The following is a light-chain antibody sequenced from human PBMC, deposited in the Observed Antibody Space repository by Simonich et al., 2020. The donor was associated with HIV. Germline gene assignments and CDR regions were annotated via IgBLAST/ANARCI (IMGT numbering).Light chain of an antibody. J-gene: IGLJ3*02. CDR2: DVS. Sequence: QSALTQPVSVSGSPGQSITISCTGTSSDVGDYNYVSWYQQHPGKAPKLLIYDVSKRPSGVSNRFSGSKSGNTASLTISGLQAEDEADYYCSSYTSSSTWVFGGGTKLTVL. CDR3: SSYTSSSTWV. CDR1: SSDVGDYNY. V-gene: IGLV2-14*01.